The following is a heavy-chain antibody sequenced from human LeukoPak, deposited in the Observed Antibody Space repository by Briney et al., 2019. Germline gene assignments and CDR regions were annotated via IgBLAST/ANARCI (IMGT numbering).Heavy chain of an antibody. V-gene: IGHV3-74*01. CDR3: ARVDTAMVFYYYYYMDV. CDR2: INSDGSST. CDR1: GFTVSSNY. J-gene: IGHJ6*03. Sequence: GGSLRLSCAASGFTVSSNYMSWVRQAPGKGLEWVSRINSDGSSTSYADSVKGRFTISRDNAKNTLYLQMNSLRAEGTAVYYCARVDTAMVFYYYYYMDVWGKGTTVTVSS. D-gene: IGHD5-18*01.